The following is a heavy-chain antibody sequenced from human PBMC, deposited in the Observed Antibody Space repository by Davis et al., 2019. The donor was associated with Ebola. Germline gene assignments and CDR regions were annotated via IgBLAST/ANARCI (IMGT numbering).Heavy chain of an antibody. J-gene: IGHJ4*02. CDR1: GFSINYG. V-gene: IGHV3-30*02. CDR2: IRADGNTE. Sequence: PAGSLRLSCTASGFSINYGMHWVRQVPDTGLEWVALIRADGNTEYNTDSVKGRFTFSRDNSKNTVYLQMNSLTDEDTAVYYCARDSTKWSFDYWGQGTLVTVSS. D-gene: IGHD2-8*01. CDR3: ARDSTKWSFDY.